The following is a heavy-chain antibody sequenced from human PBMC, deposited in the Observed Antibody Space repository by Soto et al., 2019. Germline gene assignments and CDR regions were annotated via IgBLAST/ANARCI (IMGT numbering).Heavy chain of an antibody. Sequence: GGSLRLSCAASGFTFSSYAMSWVRQAPGKGLEWVSAISGSGGSTYYADSVKGRFTISRENSKNTLYLQMNSLRAEDTAVYYCAKDRGDSGQIMITFGGVIVDAFDIWGQGTMVTVSS. CDR2: ISGSGGST. CDR1: GFTFSSYA. D-gene: IGHD3-16*02. CDR3: AKDRGDSGQIMITFGGVIVDAFDI. J-gene: IGHJ3*02. V-gene: IGHV3-23*01.